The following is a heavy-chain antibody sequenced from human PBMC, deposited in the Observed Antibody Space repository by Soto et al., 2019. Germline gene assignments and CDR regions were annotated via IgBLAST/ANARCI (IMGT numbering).Heavy chain of an antibody. CDR1: GGSISSGDYY. D-gene: IGHD1-1*01. CDR2: IYHSGST. CDR3: SALPTTGVLNWFDP. Sequence: SSETLSLTCTVSGGSISSGDYYWSWIRQPPGKGLEWIGDIYHSGSTYYNPSLKSRVTISVDKSKNQFSLKLSSVTAADTAVYYCSALPTTGVLNWFDPWGQGTLVTVSS. V-gene: IGHV4-30-4*03. J-gene: IGHJ5*02.